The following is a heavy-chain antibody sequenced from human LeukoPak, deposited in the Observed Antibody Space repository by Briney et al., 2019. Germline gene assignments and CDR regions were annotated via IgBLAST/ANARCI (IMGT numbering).Heavy chain of an antibody. J-gene: IGHJ4*02. V-gene: IGHV4-34*01. CDR2: INHSGST. Sequence: SETLSLTCAVYGGSFSGYYWSWIRQPPGRGLEWIGEINHSGSTNYNPSLKSRVTISVDTSKNQFSLKLSSVTAADTAVYYCARGPRVRHTYYFDYWGQGTLVTVSS. CDR3: ARGPRVRHTYYFDY. D-gene: IGHD4/OR15-4a*01. CDR1: GGSFSGYY.